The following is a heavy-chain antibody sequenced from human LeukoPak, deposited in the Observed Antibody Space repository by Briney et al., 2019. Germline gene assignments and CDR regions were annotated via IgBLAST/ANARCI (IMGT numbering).Heavy chain of an antibody. CDR2: IYYSGST. J-gene: IGHJ4*02. CDR1: GGSISSSSYY. Sequence: SETLSLTCTVSGGSISSSSYYWGWIRQPPGKGLEWIGSIYYSGSTYYNPSLKSRVTISVDTSKNQFSLKLGSVTAADTAVYYCARHVRYSYGLNDYWGQGTLVTVSS. CDR3: ARHVRYSYGLNDY. D-gene: IGHD5-18*01. V-gene: IGHV4-39*01.